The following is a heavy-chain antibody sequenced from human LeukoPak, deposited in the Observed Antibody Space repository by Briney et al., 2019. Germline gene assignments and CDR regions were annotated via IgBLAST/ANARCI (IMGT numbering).Heavy chain of an antibody. D-gene: IGHD5-12*01. V-gene: IGHV4-34*01. J-gene: IGHJ5*02. Sequence: PSENLSLTCTVYDGSFSVYYWSWIRQPPGKGLEWIAEINHSGSTNYNPSLKSRVTISVDTSKNQFSLKLSSVTAADTAMYCCARNFLRRNWDWFDPWGQGTLVTVSS. CDR1: DGSFSVYY. CDR3: ARNFLRRNWDWFDP. CDR2: INHSGST.